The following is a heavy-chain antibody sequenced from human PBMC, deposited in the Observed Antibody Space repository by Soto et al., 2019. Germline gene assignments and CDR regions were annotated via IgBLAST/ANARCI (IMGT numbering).Heavy chain of an antibody. CDR2: IYYSGRT. CDR1: GGSLSSGGYY. D-gene: IGHD2-15*01. J-gene: IGHJ5*02. Sequence: QVQLQESGPGLVEPSQTLSLTCTVSGGSLSSGGYYWSWIRQHPGKGLEWIAFIYYSGRTNNNPSLKSRSTISVDTSKNQFSLKLSSVTAADTAVYYCARGGASSQGFDPWGQGTLVTVSS. CDR3: ARGGASSQGFDP. V-gene: IGHV4-31*03.